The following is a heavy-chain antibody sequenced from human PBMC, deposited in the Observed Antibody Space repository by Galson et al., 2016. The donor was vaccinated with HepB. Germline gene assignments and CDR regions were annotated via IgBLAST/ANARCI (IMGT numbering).Heavy chain of an antibody. Sequence: PALVKPTQTLTLTCTFSGFSLSTKGMGVGWIRQPPCKALEWLSPIHSVNDNRSRPSLKNRLSITKDNSKSQVVLRMTEMDTEYSGTYYCAPGVAPFDLWGQGILVTV. J-gene: IGHJ4*02. V-gene: IGHV2-5*02. CDR2: IHSVNDN. CDR1: GFSLSTKGMG. CDR3: APGVAPFDL. D-gene: IGHD2-15*01.